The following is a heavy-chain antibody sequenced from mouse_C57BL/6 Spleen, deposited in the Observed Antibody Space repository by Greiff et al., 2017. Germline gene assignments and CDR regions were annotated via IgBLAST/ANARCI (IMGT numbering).Heavy chain of an antibody. CDR3: ANYYGSSYFDY. D-gene: IGHD1-1*01. J-gene: IGHJ2*01. V-gene: IGHV1-82*01. CDR2: IYPGDGDT. CDR1: GYAFSSSW. Sequence: QVQLQQSGPELVKPGASVKISCKASGYAFSSSWMNWVKQRPGKGLEWIGRIYPGDGDTNYNGKFKGKATLTADKSSSTAYMQLRSLTSEDSAVYFCANYYGSSYFDYWGQGTTLTVSS.